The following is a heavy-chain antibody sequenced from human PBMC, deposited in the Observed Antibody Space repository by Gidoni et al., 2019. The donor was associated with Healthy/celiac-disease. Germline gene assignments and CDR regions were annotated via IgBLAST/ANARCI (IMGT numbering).Heavy chain of an antibody. Sequence: EVQRWGSGGGWLRPGGSRGPSGAASGFPFSSYAMSWVRQAPGKGLEWVSAISGSGGSTYYADSVKGRFTISRDNSKNTLYLQMNSLRAEDTAVYYCAKDNEVAGSDAFDIWGQGTMVT. D-gene: IGHD6-19*01. CDR1: GFPFSSYA. CDR2: ISGSGGST. V-gene: IGHV3-23*01. J-gene: IGHJ3*02. CDR3: AKDNEVAGSDAFDI.